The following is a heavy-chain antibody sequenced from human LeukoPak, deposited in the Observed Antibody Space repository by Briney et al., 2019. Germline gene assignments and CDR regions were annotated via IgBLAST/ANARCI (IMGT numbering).Heavy chain of an antibody. D-gene: IGHD4-17*01. CDR2: INTNTGNP. V-gene: IGHV7-4-1*02. CDR1: GYTFTSYA. J-gene: IGHJ4*02. CDR3: ARGRSPQSGERPFDY. Sequence: ASVKVSCKASGYTFTSYAMNWVRQAPGQGLEWMGWINTNTGNPTYAQGFTGRFVFSSGTSVSTAYLQISSLKAEDTAVYYCARGRSPQSGERPFDYWGQGTLATVSS.